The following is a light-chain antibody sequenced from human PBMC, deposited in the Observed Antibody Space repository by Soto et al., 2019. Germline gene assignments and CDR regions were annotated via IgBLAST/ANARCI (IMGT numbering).Light chain of an antibody. J-gene: IGLJ2*01. CDR2: LNSDGSH. V-gene: IGLV4-69*01. CDR1: SGHSSYA. CDR3: QTWGTGIVV. Sequence: QLVLTQSPSASASLGASGKLTCTLSSGHSSYAIAWHQQQPEKGPRYLMKLNSDGSHSKGDGIPDRFSGSSSGAERYLTISSLQSEDEADYHCQTWGTGIVVFGGGTKVTVL.